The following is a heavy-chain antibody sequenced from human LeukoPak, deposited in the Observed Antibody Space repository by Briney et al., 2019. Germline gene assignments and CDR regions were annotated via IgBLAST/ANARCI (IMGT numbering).Heavy chain of an antibody. Sequence: PSETPSLTCTVYGGSFSGYYWSWIRQPPGKGLEWIGEINHSGSTNYNPSLKSRVTISVDTSKNQFSLKLSSVTAADTAVYYCARGRGLRYYYHMDVWGKGTTVTVSS. CDR2: INHSGST. CDR1: GGSFSGYY. CDR3: ARGRGLRYYYHMDV. V-gene: IGHV4-34*01. J-gene: IGHJ6*03.